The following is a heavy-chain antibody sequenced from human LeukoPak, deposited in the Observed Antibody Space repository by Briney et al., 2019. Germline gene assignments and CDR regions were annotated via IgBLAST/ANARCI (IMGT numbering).Heavy chain of an antibody. CDR3: APAITYNWFDP. D-gene: IGHD1-14*01. CDR2: INPNSGGT. Sequence: GASVKVSRKASGYTFTGYYMHWVRQAPGQGLEWIGWINPNSGGTNYAQKFQGRVTMTRDTSISTAYMELSRLRSDDTAVYYCAPAITYNWFDPWGQGTLVTVSS. CDR1: GYTFTGYY. V-gene: IGHV1-2*02. J-gene: IGHJ5*02.